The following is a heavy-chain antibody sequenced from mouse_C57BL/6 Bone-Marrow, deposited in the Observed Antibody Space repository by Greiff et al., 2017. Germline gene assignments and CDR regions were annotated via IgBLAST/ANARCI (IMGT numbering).Heavy chain of an antibody. D-gene: IGHD1-1*01. CDR1: GYTFTSYD. J-gene: IGHJ1*03. CDR3: ARDYGSSYCYFDV. CDR2: IYPRDGST. Sequence: VQRVESGPELVKPGASVKLSCKASGYTFTSYDINWVKQRPGQGLEWIGWIYPRDGSTKYNEKFKGKATLTVDTSSSTAYMELHCLPSEYSAVYFCARDYGSSYCYFDVWGTGTTVTVSS. V-gene: IGHV1-85*01.